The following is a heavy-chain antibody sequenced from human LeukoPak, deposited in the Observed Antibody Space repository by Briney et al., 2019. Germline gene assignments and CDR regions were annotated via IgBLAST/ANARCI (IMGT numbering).Heavy chain of an antibody. Sequence: GGSLRLSCAASGFTVSSNYMSWVRQAPGKGLEWVSVIYSGGSTYYADSVKGRFTISRDNSKNTLYLQMNSLRAEDTAVYYCARAKRGTTVVTRGDAFDIWGQGTMVTVSS. CDR2: IYSGGST. D-gene: IGHD4-23*01. CDR3: ARAKRGTTVVTRGDAFDI. CDR1: GFTVSSNY. V-gene: IGHV3-53*01. J-gene: IGHJ3*02.